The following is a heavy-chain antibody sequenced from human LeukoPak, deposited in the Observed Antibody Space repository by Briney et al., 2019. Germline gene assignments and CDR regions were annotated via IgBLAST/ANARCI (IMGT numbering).Heavy chain of an antibody. V-gene: IGHV3-21*01. CDR3: ARDAVGTSKYGDY. CDR2: ISGTSHYI. Sequence: GGSLRLFCAASGFTFRSYTMNWVRQAPGRGLEWVSSISGTSHYIYYADSMKGRFTISRDNAKNSLYLQMNSLRAEDTALYYCARDAVGTSKYGDYWGQGTLVTVSS. CDR1: GFTFRSYT. J-gene: IGHJ4*02. D-gene: IGHD4-23*01.